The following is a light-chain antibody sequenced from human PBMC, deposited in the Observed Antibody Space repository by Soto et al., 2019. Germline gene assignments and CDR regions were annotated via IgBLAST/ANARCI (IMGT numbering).Light chain of an antibody. CDR2: DAS. CDR3: QQHNSSPWT. Sequence: DIHMTQSPSTLSASVGDRITITCRASQSIGDWLAWFQQKPGKAPRLLIYDASNLESGVPLRFRGRGSGTEFTLTISSLQPDDFATHYCQQHNSSPWTFGQGTKVDIK. J-gene: IGKJ1*01. CDR1: QSIGDW. V-gene: IGKV1-5*01.